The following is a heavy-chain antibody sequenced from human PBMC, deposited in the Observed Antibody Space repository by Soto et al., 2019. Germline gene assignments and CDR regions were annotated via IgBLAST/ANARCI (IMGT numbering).Heavy chain of an antibody. CDR1: GFIFDDNG. D-gene: IGHD3-16*01. V-gene: IGHV3-9*01. CDR3: AISQDRGGRTTFIY. CDR2: INWKSDI. J-gene: IGHJ4*02. Sequence: PGGSLRLSGAVSGFIFDDNGMHRVRQAPEKGLEWVSGINWKSDIGYADSVKGRFTISRDNAESSLYLQMNSLRAEDTALYYCAISQDRGGRTTFIYWGQGTQVTVSS.